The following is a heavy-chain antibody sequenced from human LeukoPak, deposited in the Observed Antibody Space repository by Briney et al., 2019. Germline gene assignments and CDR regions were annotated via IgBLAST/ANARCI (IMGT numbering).Heavy chain of an antibody. V-gene: IGHV3-48*04. CDR1: GFTFSSYA. Sequence: GGSLRLSCAASGFTFSSYAMSWVRQAPGKGLEWVSYISSSGSTIYYADSVKGRFTISRDNAKNSLYLQMNSLRAEDTAVYYCAREEFQSSYYYYYGMDVWGQGTTVTVSS. D-gene: IGHD3-10*01. CDR2: ISSSGSTI. CDR3: AREEFQSSYYYYYGMDV. J-gene: IGHJ6*02.